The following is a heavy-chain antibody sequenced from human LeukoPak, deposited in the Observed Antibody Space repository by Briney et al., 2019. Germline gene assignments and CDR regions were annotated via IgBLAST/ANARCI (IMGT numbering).Heavy chain of an antibody. CDR3: ARDGYYDSSGLDY. D-gene: IGHD3-22*01. J-gene: IGHJ4*02. V-gene: IGHV4-34*01. CDR1: GGSFSGYY. CDR2: INHSGST. Sequence: PSETLSLTCAVYGGSFSGYYWSWIRQPPGKGLEWIGEINHSGSTNYNPSLKSRVTISVDTSKNQFSLKLSSVTAADTAVYYCARDGYYDSSGLDYWGQGTLVTVSS.